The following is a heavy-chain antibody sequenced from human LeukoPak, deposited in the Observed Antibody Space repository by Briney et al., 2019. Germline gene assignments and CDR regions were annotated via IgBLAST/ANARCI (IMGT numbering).Heavy chain of an antibody. CDR3: ARGGGIDYYYMDV. V-gene: IGHV1-18*01. D-gene: IGHD3-16*01. CDR1: GYTFTSYG. Sequence: ASVTVSCKASGYTFTSYGISWLRQAPGQGREWMGWISAYNGDTNYAQKLQGRVTMTTDTSTSTASMELRSLRSDDTAVYYCARGGGIDYYYMDVWGKGTTVTIPS. CDR2: ISAYNGDT. J-gene: IGHJ6*03.